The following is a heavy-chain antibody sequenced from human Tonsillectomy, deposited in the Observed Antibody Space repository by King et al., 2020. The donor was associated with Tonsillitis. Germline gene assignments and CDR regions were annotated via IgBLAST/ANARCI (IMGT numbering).Heavy chain of an antibody. Sequence: LQLQESGPGLVKPSETLSLTCTVSGGSISSSSYYWGWIRHPPGNGLEWIGSIYYSGSTYYNPSLKSRITISVDTSKNQFSLKLSSVTAADTAVYYCARQVPIVVVITERTNWFDPWGQGTLVTVSS. CDR3: ARQVPIVVVITERTNWFDP. D-gene: IGHD3-22*01. CDR2: IYYSGST. J-gene: IGHJ5*02. V-gene: IGHV4-39*01. CDR1: GGSISSSSYY.